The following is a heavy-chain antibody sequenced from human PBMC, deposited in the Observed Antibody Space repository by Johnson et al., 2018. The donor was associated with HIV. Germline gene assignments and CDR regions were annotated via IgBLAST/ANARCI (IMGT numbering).Heavy chain of an antibody. Sequence: QVQLVESGGGVVQPGRSLILSCAASGFTFSSYAMHWVRQAPGKGLEWVAVISYDGSYKYYADSVKGRFTISRDNSKNTLSLHMNSLRAEDTAVFYCARTPRPYYYDSSDGAFDIWGQGTMVTVSS. CDR3: ARTPRPYYYDSSDGAFDI. CDR1: GFTFSSYA. J-gene: IGHJ3*02. CDR2: ISYDGSYK. V-gene: IGHV3-30-3*01. D-gene: IGHD3-22*01.